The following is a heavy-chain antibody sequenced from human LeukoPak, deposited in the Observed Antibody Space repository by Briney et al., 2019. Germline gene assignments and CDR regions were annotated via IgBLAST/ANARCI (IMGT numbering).Heavy chain of an antibody. D-gene: IGHD5-12*01. CDR2: ISAYNGNT. CDR1: GYTFTSYG. CDR3: AREYSGYDFAVIQGDYFDY. J-gene: IGHJ4*02. V-gene: IGHV1-18*01. Sequence: VASVKVSCKASGYTFTSYGISWVRQAPGQGLEWMGWISAYNGNTNYAQKLQGRVTMTTDTSTSTAYMELRSLRSDDTAVYYCAREYSGYDFAVIQGDYFDYWGQGTLVTVSS.